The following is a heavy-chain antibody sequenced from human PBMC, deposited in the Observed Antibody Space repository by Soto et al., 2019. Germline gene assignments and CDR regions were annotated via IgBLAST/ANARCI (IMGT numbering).Heavy chain of an antibody. J-gene: IGHJ6*02. V-gene: IGHV4-4*02. D-gene: IGHD2-2*01. CDR2: IYHRGST. CDR3: ARGVDIVVVPAAMAYYYYGMDV. Sequence: AVSGGSISSSNWWSWVRQPPGKGLEWIGEIYHRGSTNYNPSLKSRVTISVDKSKNQFSLKLSSVTAADTAVYYCARGVDIVVVPAAMAYYYYGMDVWGQGTTVTVSS. CDR1: GGSISSSNW.